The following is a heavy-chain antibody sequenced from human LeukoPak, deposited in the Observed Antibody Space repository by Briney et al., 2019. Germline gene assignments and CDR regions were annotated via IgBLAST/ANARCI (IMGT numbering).Heavy chain of an antibody. CDR1: GFILSNYA. J-gene: IGHJ4*02. V-gene: IGHV3-64*01. Sequence: GGSLRLSCAASGFILSNYAMHWVRQAPGKGLEYVSAISNNGGSTYYANSVKGRFTISRDNSKNTLYLQMGSLRAEDMAVYYCARVPYCGGDCIFSSDYWGQGTLVTVSS. D-gene: IGHD2-21*02. CDR3: ARVPYCGGDCIFSSDY. CDR2: ISNNGGST.